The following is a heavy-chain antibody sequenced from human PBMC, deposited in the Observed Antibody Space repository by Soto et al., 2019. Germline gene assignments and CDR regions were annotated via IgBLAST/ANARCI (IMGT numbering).Heavy chain of an antibody. J-gene: IGHJ6*01. CDR2: IGDSGAST. Sequence: EVLLLESGGGLVQPGGSLRLSCEASGFSFSSFAMNWVRQAPGKGLEWVSAIGDSGASTYYADSVKGRFTISRDNSRNTVYRQLNSQRAEDTAVYYCANAVAMEDWGNGTTVTVSS. D-gene: IGHD2-15*01. V-gene: IGHV3-23*01. CDR1: GFSFSSFA. CDR3: ANAVAMED.